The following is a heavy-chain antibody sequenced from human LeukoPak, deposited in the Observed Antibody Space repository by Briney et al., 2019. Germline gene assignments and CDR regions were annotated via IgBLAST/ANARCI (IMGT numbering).Heavy chain of an antibody. CDR3: AKNYHMDI. CDR1: GFTFSDYY. Sequence: GGSLRLSCAASGFTFSDYYMSWIRQAPGKGLEWVSYISSSGSTIYYADSVKGRFTISRDNAKNTVSLQMNSLRVVDTALYYCAKNYHMDIWGKGTTVIVSS. CDR2: ISSSGSTI. J-gene: IGHJ6*03. V-gene: IGHV3-11*01.